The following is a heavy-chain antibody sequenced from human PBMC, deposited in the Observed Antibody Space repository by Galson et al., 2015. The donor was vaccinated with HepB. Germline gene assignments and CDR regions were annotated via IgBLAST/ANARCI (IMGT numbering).Heavy chain of an antibody. CDR2: ITNSGGRR. D-gene: IGHD6-6*01. CDR1: GFRFNIYD. CDR3: AKGAYMSSYSLYGMDA. Sequence: SLRLSCAASGFRFNIYDMSWVRQAPGKGLEWASGITNSGGRRYYAEPGKGRFTIPRDNSKNTVFLQMSSLRAEDTAIYYCAKGAYMSSYSLYGMDAWGQGTTVIVSS. V-gene: IGHV3-23*01. J-gene: IGHJ6*02.